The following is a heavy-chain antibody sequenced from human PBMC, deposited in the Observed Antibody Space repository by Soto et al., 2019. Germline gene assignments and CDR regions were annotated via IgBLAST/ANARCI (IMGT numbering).Heavy chain of an antibody. CDR1: GFTFYNYA. D-gene: IGHD3-3*01. J-gene: IGHJ6*02. CDR2: INYSGRTT. Sequence: VQLLESGGGLVQPGGSLRLSCAASGFTFYNYAMSWVRQAPGKGLEWVSAINYSGRTTYYADSVKGRFTISRDNSKNTLFLQMTSLRAEDTAAYYCAKEGALHDFWSGYGLDVWGQGTTVTVSS. CDR3: AKEGALHDFWSGYGLDV. V-gene: IGHV3-23*01.